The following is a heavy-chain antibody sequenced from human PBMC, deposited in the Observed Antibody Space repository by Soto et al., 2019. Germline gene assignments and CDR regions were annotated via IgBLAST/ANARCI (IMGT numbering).Heavy chain of an antibody. Sequence: SETLSLTCTVSGGSISSYYWSWIRQPPGKGLEWIGYIYYSGSTNYNPPLKSRVTISVDTSKNQFSLKLNSMTAADTAVYYCARFDFFVSIGYLDFSPKWGQGILVTVSS. J-gene: IGHJ4*02. D-gene: IGHD3-22*01. V-gene: IGHV4-59*08. CDR3: ARFDFFVSIGYLDFSPK. CDR1: GGSISSYY. CDR2: IYYSGST.